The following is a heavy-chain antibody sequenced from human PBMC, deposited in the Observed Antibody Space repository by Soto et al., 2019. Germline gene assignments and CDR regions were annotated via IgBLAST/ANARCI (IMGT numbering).Heavy chain of an antibody. V-gene: IGHV3-48*02. CDR3: GRDQSGSGYYVDWIDP. CDR1: GFTFSSYS. J-gene: IGHJ5*02. CDR2: ISSGSSTI. D-gene: IGHD5-12*01. Sequence: GGSLRLSCAASGFTFSSYSMNWVRQAPGKGLEWVSYISSGSSTIYYADSVKGRFTISRDDAKNSLYLQMNSLRDEDTAVYYCGRDQSGSGYYVDWIDPWGQGTLVTVSS.